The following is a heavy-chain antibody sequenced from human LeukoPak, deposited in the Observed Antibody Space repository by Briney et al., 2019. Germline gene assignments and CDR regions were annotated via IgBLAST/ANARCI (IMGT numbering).Heavy chain of an antibody. CDR2: IHYSGTT. Sequence: SETLSLTCAVSGGSVRSHSYYWTWVRQPPGKGLEWIGYIHYSGTTNYNPSLKSRVTILLDTSKNQFSLKLSSVTAADTAVYFCARGGSGLWFGELLTDALDIWGQGTMVTVSS. V-gene: IGHV4-61*01. CDR1: GGSVRSHSYY. CDR3: ARGGSGLWFGELLTDALDI. D-gene: IGHD3-10*01. J-gene: IGHJ3*02.